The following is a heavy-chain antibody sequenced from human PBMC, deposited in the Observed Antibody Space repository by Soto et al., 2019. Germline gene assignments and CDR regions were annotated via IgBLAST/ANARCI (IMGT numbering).Heavy chain of an antibody. CDR2: IYGTGNT. J-gene: IGHJ6*02. CDR3: RSSSRYSTDV. Sequence: SETLSLTCTVSGGSISSSFYWGWFRQPPGKGLEWIGSIYGTGNTYYNPSLKGRVTISADTSKNQFFLNLISVTAADTAVYYCRSSSRYSTDVWGQGATVTAP. V-gene: IGHV4-39*01. D-gene: IGHD6-19*01. CDR1: GGSISSSFY.